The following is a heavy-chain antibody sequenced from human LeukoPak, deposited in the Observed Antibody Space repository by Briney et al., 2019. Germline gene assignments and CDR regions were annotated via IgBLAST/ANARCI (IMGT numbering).Heavy chain of an antibody. CDR1: GFTFSNAW. CDR3: TTDIGLTYYYDSSGSHYFDY. V-gene: IGHV3-15*01. Sequence: GGSLRLSCAASGFTFSNAWMSWVRQAPGKGLEWVGRIKSKTDGGTTDYAAPVKGRFTISRDDSKNTLYLQMSSLKTEDTAVYYCTTDIGLTYYYDSSGSHYFDYWGQGTLVTVSS. J-gene: IGHJ4*02. CDR2: IKSKTDGGTT. D-gene: IGHD3-22*01.